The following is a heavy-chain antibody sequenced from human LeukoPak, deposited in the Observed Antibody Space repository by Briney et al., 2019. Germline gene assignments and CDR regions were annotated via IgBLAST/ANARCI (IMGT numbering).Heavy chain of an antibody. V-gene: IGHV3-30*18. D-gene: IGHD6-13*01. CDR2: ISYDGGTK. Sequence: GGSLRLSCAASGFTFSSCGMHWVRQAPGKGLEWVAVISYDGGTKYYADSVKGRLTISRDNSKNTLYLQMNSLRAEDTAVYYCAKTQSSSWYYFDYWGQGTLVTVSS. CDR1: GFTFSSCG. J-gene: IGHJ4*02. CDR3: AKTQSSSWYYFDY.